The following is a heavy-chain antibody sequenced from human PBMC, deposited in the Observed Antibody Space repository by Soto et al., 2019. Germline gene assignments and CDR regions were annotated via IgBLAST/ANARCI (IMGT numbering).Heavy chain of an antibody. D-gene: IGHD6-19*01. CDR3: AKDCCPSSGWHEYDY. CDR1: GFTFDDYA. V-gene: IGHV3-9*01. Sequence: GGSLRLSCAASGFTFDDYAMHWVRQAPGKGLEWVSGISWNSGSIGYADSVKGRFTISRDNAKNSLYLQMNSLRAEDTALYYCAKDCCPSSGWHEYDYWGQGTLVTVSS. J-gene: IGHJ4*02. CDR2: ISWNSGSI.